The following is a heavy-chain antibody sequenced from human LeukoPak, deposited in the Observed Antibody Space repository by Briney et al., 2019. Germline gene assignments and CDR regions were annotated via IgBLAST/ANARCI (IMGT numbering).Heavy chain of an antibody. CDR3: ARDLKGQYQDAFDI. CDR2: INPNSGGT. V-gene: IGHV1-2*02. J-gene: IGHJ3*02. CDR1: GYTFTGYY. D-gene: IGHD2-2*01. Sequence: ASVKVSCNASGYTFTGYYMHWVRQAPGQGLEWMGWINPNSGGTNYAQKFQGRVTMTRDTSISTAYMELSRLRSDDTAVYYCARDLKGQYQDAFDIWGQGTMVTVSS.